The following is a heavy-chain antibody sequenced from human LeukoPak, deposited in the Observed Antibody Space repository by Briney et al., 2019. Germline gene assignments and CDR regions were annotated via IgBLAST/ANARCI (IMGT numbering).Heavy chain of an antibody. CDR2: ISYDGSNK. CDR3: ARDGGYYGSGSYFVFDY. J-gene: IGHJ4*02. Sequence: TGGSLRLSCEASGFTFSSFIMTWVRQAPGKGLEWVAVISYDGSNKYYADSVKGRFTISRDNSKNTLYLQMNSLRAEDTAVYYCARDGGYYGSGSYFVFDYWGQGTLVTVSS. D-gene: IGHD3-10*01. V-gene: IGHV3-30*03. CDR1: GFTFSSFI.